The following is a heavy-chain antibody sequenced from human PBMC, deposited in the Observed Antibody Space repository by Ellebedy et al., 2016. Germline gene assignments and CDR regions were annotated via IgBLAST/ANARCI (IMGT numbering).Heavy chain of an antibody. CDR1: GYTFTSYG. Sequence: ASVKVSCKASGYTFTSYGISWVRQAPGQGLEWMGWISAYNGNTNYAQKLQGRVTMTTDTSTSTAYMELRSLRSDDTAVYYCARDRAHCSGGSCYQQFDYWGQGTLVTVSS. CDR2: ISAYNGNT. J-gene: IGHJ4*02. V-gene: IGHV1-18*01. CDR3: ARDRAHCSGGSCYQQFDY. D-gene: IGHD2-15*01.